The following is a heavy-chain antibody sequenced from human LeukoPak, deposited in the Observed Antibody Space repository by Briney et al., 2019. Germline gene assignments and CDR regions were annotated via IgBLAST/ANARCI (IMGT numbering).Heavy chain of an antibody. CDR1: GFTFSSYG. Sequence: PGRSLRLSCAASGFTFSSYGMHWVRQAPGKGLEWVAVISYDGSNKYYADSVKGRFTISRDNSKSMLYLEMNSLRAEDTATYYCAARPTSAAVAPSDFWGQGTLVTVSS. V-gene: IGHV3-30*03. J-gene: IGHJ4*02. CDR2: ISYDGSNK. CDR3: AARPTSAAVAPSDF. D-gene: IGHD6-19*01.